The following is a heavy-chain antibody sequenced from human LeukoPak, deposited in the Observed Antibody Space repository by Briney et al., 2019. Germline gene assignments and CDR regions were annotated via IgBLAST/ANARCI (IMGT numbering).Heavy chain of an antibody. CDR3: AKDTIRGVITYYFDY. V-gene: IGHV3-30*02. CDR1: GFTFSSYG. CDR2: IRYDGSNK. J-gene: IGHJ4*02. Sequence: GGSLRLSCAASGFTFSSYGMHWVRQAPGKGLEGVAFIRYDGSNKYYADSVKGRFTISRDNSKNTLYLQMNSLRAEDTAVYYCAKDTIRGVITYYFDYWGQGTLVTVSS. D-gene: IGHD3-10*01.